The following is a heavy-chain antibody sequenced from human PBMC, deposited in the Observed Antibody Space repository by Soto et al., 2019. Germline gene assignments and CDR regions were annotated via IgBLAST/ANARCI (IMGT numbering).Heavy chain of an antibody. Sequence: PGGSLRLSCAASGFTFSSYGMHWVRQAPGKGLEWVAVISYDGSNKYYADSVKGRFTISRDNSKNTLYLQMNGLRAEDTAVYYCAIYSSGWYPLDYWGQGTLVTVSS. CDR3: AIYSSGWYPLDY. CDR1: GFTFSSYG. D-gene: IGHD6-19*01. J-gene: IGHJ4*02. CDR2: ISYDGSNK. V-gene: IGHV3-30*03.